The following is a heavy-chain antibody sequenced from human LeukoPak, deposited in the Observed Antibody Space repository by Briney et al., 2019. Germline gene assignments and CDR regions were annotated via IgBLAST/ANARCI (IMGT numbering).Heavy chain of an antibody. D-gene: IGHD3-10*01. Sequence: GGSLRLSCAASGFTFSSYSMNWVRQAPGKGLEWVSTISGNGGHTYYADSVKGRFTISRDNSEKTLYLQMSSLRAEDTAVYYCAKGDSFGSGSYFHYWGQGTLVTVSS. V-gene: IGHV3-23*01. CDR3: AKGDSFGSGSYFHY. CDR1: GFTFSSYS. CDR2: ISGNGGHT. J-gene: IGHJ4*02.